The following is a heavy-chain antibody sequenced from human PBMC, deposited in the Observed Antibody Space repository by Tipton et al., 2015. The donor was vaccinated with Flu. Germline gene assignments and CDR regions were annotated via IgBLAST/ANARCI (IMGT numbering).Heavy chain of an antibody. Sequence: TLSLTCTVSGGSISSSSYYWGWIRQPPGKGLEWIGSIYYSGSTYYNPSLKSRVTISVDTSKNQFSLKLSSVTAADTAVYYCARDFRVLTRYFDLWGRGTLATVSS. CDR3: ARDFRVLTRYFDL. CDR2: IYYSGST. V-gene: IGHV4-39*07. D-gene: IGHD3-10*01. CDR1: GGSISSSSYY. J-gene: IGHJ2*01.